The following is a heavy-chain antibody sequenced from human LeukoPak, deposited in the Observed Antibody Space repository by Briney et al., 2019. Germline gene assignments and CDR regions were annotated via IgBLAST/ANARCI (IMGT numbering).Heavy chain of an antibody. J-gene: IGHJ4*02. D-gene: IGHD3-22*01. V-gene: IGHV3-30*04. CDR2: ISYDGSNK. Sequence: GRSLRLSCAASGFTFSSYAMHWVRQAPGKGLEWVAVISYDGSNKYYADSVKGRFTISRDNSKNTLYLQMNSLRAEDTAVYYCARVSVQGGYALDYWGQGTLVTVSS. CDR1: GFTFSSYA. CDR3: ARVSVQGGYALDY.